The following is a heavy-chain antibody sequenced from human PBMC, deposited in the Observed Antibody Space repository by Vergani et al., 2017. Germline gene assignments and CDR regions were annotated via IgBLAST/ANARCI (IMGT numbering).Heavy chain of an antibody. CDR3: AMLGHTVTTSDFDY. J-gene: IGHJ4*02. CDR2: IYHSGST. CDR1: GYSISSGYY. D-gene: IGHD4-17*01. Sequence: QVQLQESGPGLVKPSETLSLTCTVSGYSISSGYYWGWIRQPPGKGLEWIGSIYHSGSTDYNPSLKSRVTISVDTSKNQFSLKLSSVTAADTAVYYCAMLGHTVTTSDFDYWGQGTLVTVSS. V-gene: IGHV4-38-2*02.